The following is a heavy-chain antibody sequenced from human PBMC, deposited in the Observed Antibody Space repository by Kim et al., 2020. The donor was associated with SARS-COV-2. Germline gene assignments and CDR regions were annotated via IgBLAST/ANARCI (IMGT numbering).Heavy chain of an antibody. V-gene: IGHV4-4*02. CDR3: ARRFSYNWNYGYYGMDV. Sequence: TRRVTISVDKSKNQFSLKLSSVTAADTAVYYCARRFSYNWNYGYYGMDVWGQGTTVTVSS. D-gene: IGHD1-7*01. J-gene: IGHJ6*02.